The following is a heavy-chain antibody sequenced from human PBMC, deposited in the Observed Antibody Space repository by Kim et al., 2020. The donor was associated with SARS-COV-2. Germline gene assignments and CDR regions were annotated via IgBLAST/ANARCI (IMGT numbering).Heavy chain of an antibody. Sequence: GGSLRLSCVGSGFFFGSHALNWVRQAPGGGLQWVSAITGADRAYYEPSVKGRFTVSRENYKKTVVLEMVSRIVDDTATYFCARETGFGAGSRTDFWGQGT. CDR2: ITGADRA. V-gene: IGHV3-23*01. D-gene: IGHD3-10*01. CDR3: ARETGFGAGSRTDF. CDR1: GFFFGSHA. J-gene: IGHJ4*02.